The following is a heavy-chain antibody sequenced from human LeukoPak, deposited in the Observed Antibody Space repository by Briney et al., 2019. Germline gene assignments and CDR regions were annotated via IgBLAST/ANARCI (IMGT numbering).Heavy chain of an antibody. Sequence: GGSLRLSCAASGSTFSSYAMSWVRQAPGKGLEWVSAISGSGGSTYYADSVKGRFTISRDNSKNTLYLQMNSLRAEDTAVYYCAKQFLWYYDSSGLDAFDIWGQGTMVTVSS. V-gene: IGHV3-23*01. CDR2: ISGSGGST. J-gene: IGHJ3*02. D-gene: IGHD3-22*01. CDR1: GSTFSSYA. CDR3: AKQFLWYYDSSGLDAFDI.